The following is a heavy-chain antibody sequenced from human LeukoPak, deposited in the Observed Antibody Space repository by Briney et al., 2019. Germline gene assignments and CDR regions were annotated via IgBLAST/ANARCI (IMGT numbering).Heavy chain of an antibody. CDR1: GGSFSGYY. CDR2: INHSGST. CDR3: ARVRYCSGGSCYGLTDY. J-gene: IGHJ4*02. D-gene: IGHD2-15*01. V-gene: IGHV4-34*01. Sequence: PSETLSLTCAVYGGSFSGYYWSWIRQPPGKGLEWIGEINHSGSTNYNPSLKSRDTISVDTSKNQFSLKLSSVTAADTAVYYCARVRYCSGGSCYGLTDYWGQGTLVTVSS.